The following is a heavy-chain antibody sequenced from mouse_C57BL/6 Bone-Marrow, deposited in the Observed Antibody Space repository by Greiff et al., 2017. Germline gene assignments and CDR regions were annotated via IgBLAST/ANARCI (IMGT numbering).Heavy chain of an antibody. V-gene: IGHV5-12*01. CDR3: ARDSNWERFAY. CDR1: GFTFSDYY. J-gene: IGHJ3*01. D-gene: IGHD4-1*01. CDR2: ISNGGGST. Sequence: EVQLKESGGGLVQPGGSLKLSCAASGFTFSDYYMYWVRQTPEKRLEWVAYISNGGGSTYYPDTVKGRFTISRDNAKNTLYLQMSRLKSEDTAMYYCARDSNWERFAYWGQGTLVTVSA.